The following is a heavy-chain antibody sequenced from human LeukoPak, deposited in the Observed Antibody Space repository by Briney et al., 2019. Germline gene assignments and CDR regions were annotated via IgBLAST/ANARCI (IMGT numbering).Heavy chain of an antibody. CDR3: ARDGSTTGTTLFDY. Sequence: ASVKVSCKASGFTFTGYYLHWVRQAPGQRLEWMGWINPNSGGTNYAQRFQGRVTMTRDTSISTAYMELTRLRSDDTAVYYCARDGSTTGTTLFDYWGQGTLVTVSS. CDR2: INPNSGGT. J-gene: IGHJ4*02. V-gene: IGHV1-2*02. CDR1: GFTFTGYY. D-gene: IGHD1-1*01.